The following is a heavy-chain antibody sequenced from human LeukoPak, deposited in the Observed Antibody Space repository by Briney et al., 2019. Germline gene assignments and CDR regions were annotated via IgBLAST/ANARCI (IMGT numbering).Heavy chain of an antibody. CDR1: GVSISSSSYY. D-gene: IGHD3-22*01. Sequence: PSETLSLTCTVSGVSISSSSYYWGWIRQPPGKGLEWIGSIYYSGSTYYNPSLKSRVTISVDTSKNQFSLKLSSVTAADTAVYYCARSGYDSRPGLDHYFDYWGQGTLVTVSS. CDR2: IYYSGST. CDR3: ARSGYDSRPGLDHYFDY. J-gene: IGHJ4*02. V-gene: IGHV4-39*01.